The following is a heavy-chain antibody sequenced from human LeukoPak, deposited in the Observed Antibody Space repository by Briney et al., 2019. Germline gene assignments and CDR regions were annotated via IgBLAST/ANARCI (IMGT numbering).Heavy chain of an antibody. D-gene: IGHD6-19*01. V-gene: IGHV3-74*01. CDR1: GFTFSSYW. CDR3: AGIAVASDY. CDR2: INSDGSST. Sequence: GGSLRLSCAAYGFTFSSYWMHWVRQAPGKGLVWVSRINSDGSSTSYADSVKGRFTISRDNAKNTLYLQMNSLSAEDAAVYYCAGIAVASDYWGQGTLVTVSS. J-gene: IGHJ4*02.